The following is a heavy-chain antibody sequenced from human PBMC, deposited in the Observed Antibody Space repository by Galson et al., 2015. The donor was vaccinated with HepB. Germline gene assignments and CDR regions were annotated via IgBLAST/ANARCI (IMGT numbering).Heavy chain of an antibody. CDR2: MCPGDSDT. Sequence: QSGAEVKKPGESLKISCKDSGYSFTSYRIGWVRQMPGKGLEWMGIMCPGDSDTRYSPSFQGQVTISADKSISTVYLQWSSLKASDTAMYYCARPVGAPLDAFNIWGQGTMVTVSS. CDR1: GYSFTSYR. V-gene: IGHV5-51*03. D-gene: IGHD1-26*01. J-gene: IGHJ3*02. CDR3: ARPVGAPLDAFNI.